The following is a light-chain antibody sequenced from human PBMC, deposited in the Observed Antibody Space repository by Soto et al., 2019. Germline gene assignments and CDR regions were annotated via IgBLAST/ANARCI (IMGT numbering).Light chain of an antibody. CDR3: QQAYSFPIT. CDR1: QDIAGY. V-gene: IGKV1D-12*01. J-gene: IGKJ1*01. CDR2: GAS. Sequence: DIQVTQSPSAVSRSEEDRGSLTCRASQDIAGYLAWYQHQTGRPPEILIHGASRLQSGVPARFSGRGSGTDCTLRINRLQTEDFETYYCQQAYSFPITFGQGTKVDIK.